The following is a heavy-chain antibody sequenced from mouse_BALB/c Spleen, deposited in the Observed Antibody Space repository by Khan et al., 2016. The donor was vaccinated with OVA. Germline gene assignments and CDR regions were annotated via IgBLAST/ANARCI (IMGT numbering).Heavy chain of an antibody. D-gene: IGHD1-1*02. J-gene: IGHJ3*01. CDR1: GFTFTDYY. CDR2: INNRGSTP. Sequence: EVQLVESGGGFMQPGGSLKLSCATSGFTFTDYYMYWVRQTPGRGLEWVGYINNRGSTPYYPDTFRGRFTFSRDNSNNTPYLQMSRLKSEDTAMYYCAREGDGGGLAYWGQGTLVTVSA. V-gene: IGHV5-12*02. CDR3: AREGDGGGLAY.